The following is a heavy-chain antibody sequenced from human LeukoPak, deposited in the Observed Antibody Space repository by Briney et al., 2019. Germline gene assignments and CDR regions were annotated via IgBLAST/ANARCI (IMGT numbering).Heavy chain of an antibody. V-gene: IGHV3-7*01. D-gene: IGHD1-26*01. J-gene: IGHJ4*02. CDR3: SRGSSSMGGATDY. CDR1: GFCFRNYW. CDR2: IRQGGTEK. Sequence: PGGSLTLSCAASGFCFRNYWMIWVRQAPGKGLEWVTNIRQGGTEKYYVDSVKGRFTISRDHAKNPVYLEINSWRVEEPAVYLRSRGSSSMGGATDYWGQGTLVTVSS.